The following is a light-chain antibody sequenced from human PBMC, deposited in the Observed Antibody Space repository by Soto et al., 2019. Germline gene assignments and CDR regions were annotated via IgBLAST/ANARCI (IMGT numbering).Light chain of an antibody. CDR2: DAS. V-gene: IGKV1-5*01. CDR1: QSISKW. Sequence: DIQMTQSPSTLSASVGDRVTITCRARQSISKWLAWYQQKPGKAPILLIYDASSLESGVPSRFSGSLSGTEFTLTIRSLQPDDFAAYFCQQYNTYPWTFGQGTKVEIK. J-gene: IGKJ1*01. CDR3: QQYNTYPWT.